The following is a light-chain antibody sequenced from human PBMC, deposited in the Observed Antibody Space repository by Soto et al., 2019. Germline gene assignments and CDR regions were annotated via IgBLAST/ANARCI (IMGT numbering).Light chain of an antibody. J-gene: IGKJ2*01. CDR2: ATS. Sequence: DIQMTQSPSSLPAFVGDRVTITCRASQGISSLLAWYQQKPGKAPRLLIYATSSLENGVPSRFSGSGSGTEFTLTISSLQPDDFATYYFQEYNTFSYTFGQGTRLEI. V-gene: IGKV1-5*01. CDR3: QEYNTFSYT. CDR1: QGISSL.